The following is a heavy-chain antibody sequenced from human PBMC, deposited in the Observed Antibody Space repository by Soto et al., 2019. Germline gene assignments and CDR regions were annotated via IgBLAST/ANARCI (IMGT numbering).Heavy chain of an antibody. CDR2: ISSSSSTI. Sequence: GGSLRLSCAASGFTFSSYSMNWVRQAPGKGLEWVSYISSSSSTIYYADSVKGRFTISRDNAKNSLCLQMNSLRAEDTAVYYCARDRITIFGVVIPFDYWGQGTLVTVSS. CDR3: ARDRITIFGVVIPFDY. D-gene: IGHD3-3*01. J-gene: IGHJ4*02. V-gene: IGHV3-48*01. CDR1: GFTFSSYS.